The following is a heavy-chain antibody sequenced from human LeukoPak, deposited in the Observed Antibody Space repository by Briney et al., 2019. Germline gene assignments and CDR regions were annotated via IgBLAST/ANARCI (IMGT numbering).Heavy chain of an antibody. Sequence: PGRSLRLSCAASGFTFDNYAMHWVRQAPGKGLEWVSGISWNSGSIGYADPVKGRFTISRDNAKNSLYLQLNSLRAEDTALYYCAKSWVKQRPQTYYYYGMDVWGQGTTVTVSS. CDR1: GFTFDNYA. CDR3: AKSWVKQRPQTYYYYGMDV. CDR2: ISWNSGSI. V-gene: IGHV3-9*01. J-gene: IGHJ6*02. D-gene: IGHD6-25*01.